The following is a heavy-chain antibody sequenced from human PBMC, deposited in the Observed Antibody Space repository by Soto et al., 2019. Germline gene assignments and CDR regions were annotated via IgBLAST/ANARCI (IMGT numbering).Heavy chain of an antibody. CDR3: ARENSVQAWLHHFDH. V-gene: IGHV3-48*03. D-gene: IGHD5-18*01. J-gene: IGHJ4*02. Sequence: GSLRLSCEASGFSFSSFAMNWVRQAPGRGLEWVSYISDDGASIYYADSLKGRFTISRDNAKNSLSLQMNNLRAEDTAVYYCARENSVQAWLHHFDHWGLGTLVTVSS. CDR2: ISDDGASI. CDR1: GFSFSSFA.